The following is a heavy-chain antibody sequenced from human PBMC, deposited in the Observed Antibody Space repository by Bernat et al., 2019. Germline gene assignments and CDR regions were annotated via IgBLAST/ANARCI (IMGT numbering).Heavy chain of an antibody. CDR2: TRDKAKSYTT. Sequence: EVQLVESGGGLVQPGGSLRLSCAGSGFTLSDHYMDWIRQAPGKGLEWVGLTRDKAKSYTTEYAASVTGRLTISRDDSGNSLYLQMNSLKSEDTAVYYCARLPTSVVVTADWGQGTLVIVSS. CDR3: ARLPTSVVVTAD. V-gene: IGHV3-72*01. J-gene: IGHJ4*02. D-gene: IGHD2-21*02. CDR1: GFTLSDHY.